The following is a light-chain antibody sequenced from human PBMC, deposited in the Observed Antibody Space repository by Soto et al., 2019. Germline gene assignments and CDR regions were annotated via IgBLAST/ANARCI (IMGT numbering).Light chain of an antibody. CDR1: NSNIGSNT. V-gene: IGLV1-44*01. CDR2: DNN. J-gene: IGLJ2*01. CDR3: ASWDDSLNGVV. Sequence: QSVLTQPPSASGPPGQRVTISCSGSNSNIGSNTVNWYQQLPGTAPKLLIYDNNKRPSGVPGRFSDSKSGTSASLAISGLQSEDEADYYCASWDDSLNGVVFGGGTKVTVL.